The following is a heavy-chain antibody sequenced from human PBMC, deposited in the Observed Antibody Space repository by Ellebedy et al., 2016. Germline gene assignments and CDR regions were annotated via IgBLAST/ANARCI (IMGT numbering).Heavy chain of an antibody. V-gene: IGHV4-31*03. Sequence: SETLSLXCTVSDGSISSGGYYWTWIRQHPGKGLEWIGYMSHSGSTYHNPSLKSRVSISLDTSKTQFSLKLTSVTAADTAVYYCARGRAGLLWFDKWGQGTLVTVSS. CDR2: MSHSGST. CDR1: DGSISSGGYY. D-gene: IGHD3-10*01. J-gene: IGHJ4*02. CDR3: ARGRAGLLWFDK.